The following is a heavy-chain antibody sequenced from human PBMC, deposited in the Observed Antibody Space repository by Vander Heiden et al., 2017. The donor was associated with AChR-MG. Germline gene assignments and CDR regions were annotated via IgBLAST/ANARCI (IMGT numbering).Heavy chain of an antibody. CDR3: AHRRPGIGGDTWTD. J-gene: IGHJ4*02. Sequence: QITVKESGPTLVKPTQTLTVTCTVSGFSVTTSGVAVGWIRQPPGKALEWLALIYWDDDKRYSPSLKSRLTIARDLSKNQVLLTVTKVDTIDTATYYCAHRRPGIGGDTWTDWGQGTLVTVSS. D-gene: IGHD1-26*01. V-gene: IGHV2-5*02. CDR2: IYWDDDK. CDR1: GFSVTTSGVA.